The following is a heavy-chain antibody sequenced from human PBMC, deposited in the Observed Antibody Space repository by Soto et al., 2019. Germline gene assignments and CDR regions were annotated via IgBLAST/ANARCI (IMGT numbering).Heavy chain of an antibody. CDR1: GFTFSSYS. J-gene: IGHJ4*02. Sequence: GGSLRLSCAASGFTFSSYSMNWVRQAPGKGLEWVSSISSSSSYIYYADSVKGRFTISRDNAKNSLYLQMNSLRAEDTAVYYCARDRSDYDILTGYYGPDYWGQGTLVTVSS. V-gene: IGHV3-21*01. CDR3: ARDRSDYDILTGYYGPDY. CDR2: ISSSSSYI. D-gene: IGHD3-9*01.